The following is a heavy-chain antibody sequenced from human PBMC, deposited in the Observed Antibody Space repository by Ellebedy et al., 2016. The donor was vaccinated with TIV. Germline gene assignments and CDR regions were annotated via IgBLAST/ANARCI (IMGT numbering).Heavy chain of an antibody. CDR2: IEYSGTT. CDR3: ARTHFYDSSGFYVDAFDI. Sequence: PSETLSLTCIVSGGSISTYFWSWIRQPPGKGLEWIAYIEYSGTTDYNPSLMSRVTMAIDTSKNQFSLKLNSVTAADTAVYYCARTHFYDSSGFYVDAFDIWGQGTLVTVSS. CDR1: GGSISTYF. V-gene: IGHV4-59*13. J-gene: IGHJ3*02. D-gene: IGHD3-22*01.